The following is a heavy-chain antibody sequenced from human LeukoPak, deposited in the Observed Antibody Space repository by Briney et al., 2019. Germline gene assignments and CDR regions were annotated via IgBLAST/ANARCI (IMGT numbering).Heavy chain of an antibody. CDR3: ASGRLAARTLYYYYYRDV. J-gene: IGHJ6*03. V-gene: IGHV4-4*07. D-gene: IGHD6-6*01. CDR1: GGTLSSYY. CDR2: IYTSGST. Sequence: SETLSLTCMCTGGTLSSYYWSWIRQPAAKGLDGIGRIYTSGSTNYNPSLKSRVTMSVDTSKNQFSLKLSSVTAADTAVYYCASGRLAARTLYYYYYRDVWGKGTTVTVSS.